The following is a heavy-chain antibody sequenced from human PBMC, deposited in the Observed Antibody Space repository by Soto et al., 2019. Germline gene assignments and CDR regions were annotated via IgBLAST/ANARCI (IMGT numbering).Heavy chain of an antibody. V-gene: IGHV4-59*01. Sequence: ETLSLTCTVSGGSISSYYWSWIRQPPGKGLEWIGYIYYSGSTNYNPSLKSRVTISVDTSKNQFSLKLSSVTAADTAVYYCARDNGGYDYLSTNYYYMDVWGKGTTVTVSS. CDR2: IYYSGST. CDR3: ARDNGGYDYLSTNYYYMDV. CDR1: GGSISSYY. J-gene: IGHJ6*03. D-gene: IGHD5-12*01.